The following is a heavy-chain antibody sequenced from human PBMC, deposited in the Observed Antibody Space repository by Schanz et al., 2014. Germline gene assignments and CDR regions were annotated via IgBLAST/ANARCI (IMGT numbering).Heavy chain of an antibody. V-gene: IGHV3-48*04. CDR2: IKISGDV. Sequence: EVQLVESGGGLVQSGGSLRLSCAASGFSFSDYSMNWVRQAPGKGLEWISYIKISGDVFYTDSVKGRFTISRDNNKNFLYLQMNSLRTEDTALYYCAKDNSPGFCSGGSCYGMDVWGQGTTVTVSS. CDR3: AKDNSPGFCSGGSCYGMDV. J-gene: IGHJ6*02. D-gene: IGHD2-15*01. CDR1: GFSFSDYS.